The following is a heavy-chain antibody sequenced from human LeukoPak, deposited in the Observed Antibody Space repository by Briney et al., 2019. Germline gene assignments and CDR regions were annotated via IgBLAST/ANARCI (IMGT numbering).Heavy chain of an antibody. Sequence: PGGSLRLSCAASGFTFSSYGMHWVRQAPGKGLEWVAVISYDGSNKYYADSVKGRFTISRDNSKNTLYLQMNSLRAEDTAVYYCAKDTLTYDSSGSPHYYYGMDVWGQGTTVTVSS. D-gene: IGHD3-22*01. J-gene: IGHJ6*02. CDR1: GFTFSSYG. V-gene: IGHV3-30*18. CDR3: AKDTLTYDSSGSPHYYYGMDV. CDR2: ISYDGSNK.